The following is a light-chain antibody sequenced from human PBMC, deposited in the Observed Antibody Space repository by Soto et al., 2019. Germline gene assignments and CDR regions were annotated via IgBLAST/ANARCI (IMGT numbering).Light chain of an antibody. CDR1: RSISTY. Sequence: EIVLTQSPATLSLSPGERATLSCRASRSISTYLAWYQQKPGQAPRLLIYDASNRATGIPARFTGSGSGTDFTLTISSLEPEDFAVYYCQQRSNWPRTFGPGTKVDIK. CDR3: QQRSNWPRT. CDR2: DAS. V-gene: IGKV3-11*01. J-gene: IGKJ3*01.